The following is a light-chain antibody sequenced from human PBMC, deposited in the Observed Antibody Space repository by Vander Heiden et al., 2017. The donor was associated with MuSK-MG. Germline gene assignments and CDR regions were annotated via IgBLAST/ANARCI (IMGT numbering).Light chain of an antibody. CDR1: KLGDKY. CDR3: QSWDIHTGI. CDR2: QDT. J-gene: IGLJ2*01. Sequence: SYELTQPPSVSVSPGQTAIITCSGHKLGDKYASWYQQKPGQAPVLVIYQDTKRPSGIPERFSGSNSGNTATLTISGTQAMDAADYYCQSWDIHTGIFGRGTKLTVL. V-gene: IGLV3-1*01.